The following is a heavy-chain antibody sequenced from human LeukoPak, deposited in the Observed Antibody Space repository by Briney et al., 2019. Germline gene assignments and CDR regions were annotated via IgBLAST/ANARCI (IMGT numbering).Heavy chain of an antibody. CDR1: GGSFSGYY. CDR2: INHSGST. D-gene: IGHD5-24*01. J-gene: IGHJ4*02. V-gene: IGHV4-34*01. Sequence: PSETLSLTCAVYGGSFSGYYWSWIRQPPGKGLEWIGEINHSGSTNYNPSLKSRVTISVDTSKNQFSLKLTSVTAADTAVYYCARPRDGYNYGGFDYWGQGTLVTVSS. CDR3: ARPRDGYNYGGFDY.